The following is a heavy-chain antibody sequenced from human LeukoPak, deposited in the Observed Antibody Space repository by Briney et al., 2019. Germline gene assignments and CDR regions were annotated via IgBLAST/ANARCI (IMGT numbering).Heavy chain of an antibody. D-gene: IGHD3-10*01. J-gene: IGHJ5*02. CDR2: IYPGDSDT. CDR3: ARDLSLLWFGEYTPAWFDL. V-gene: IGHV5-51*01. CDR1: GYSFTSYW. Sequence: GESLKISCKGSGYSFTSYWIGWVRQMPGKGLEWMGIIYPGDSDTRYSPSFQGQVTISADKSISTAYLQWSSLKASDTAMYYCARDLSLLWFGEYTPAWFDLWGQGTLVTVSS.